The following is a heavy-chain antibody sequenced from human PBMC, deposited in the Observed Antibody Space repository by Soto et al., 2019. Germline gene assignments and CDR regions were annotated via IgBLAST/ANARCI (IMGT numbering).Heavy chain of an antibody. V-gene: IGHV3-15*01. CDR3: TTDGGILANVIFAS. CDR2: IKSKRHGGTA. D-gene: IGHD3-3*01. J-gene: IGHJ5*02. Sequence: PGGSLRLSCSASGFPFGDGWMSWARQAPGKGVECIGRIKSKRHGGTADYAAFAQGRFTISRDDSRNMLYLQLSSLKVEDTAVYYCTTDGGILANVIFASWGQGTLVTVSS. CDR1: GFPFGDGW.